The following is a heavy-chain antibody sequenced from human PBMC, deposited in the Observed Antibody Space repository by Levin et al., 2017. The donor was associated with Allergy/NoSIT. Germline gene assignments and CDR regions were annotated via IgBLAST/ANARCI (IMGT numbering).Heavy chain of an antibody. Sequence: SETLSLTCTVSGGSISTSSYYWAWIRQSLGKGLEYIGIGYYSGFTHYNPSLKSRATISVDTSENQFSLKLTSVTATDTAVYYCARQTPPYDAYLDSWGRGTLVTVSS. J-gene: IGHJ4*02. V-gene: IGHV4-39*01. CDR1: GGSISTSSYY. CDR2: GYYSGFT. CDR3: ARQTPPYDAYLDS. D-gene: IGHD3-22*01.